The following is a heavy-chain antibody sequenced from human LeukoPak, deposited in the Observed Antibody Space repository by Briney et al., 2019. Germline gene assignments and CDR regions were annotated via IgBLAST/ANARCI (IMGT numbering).Heavy chain of an antibody. CDR2: MNPKSGAT. CDR3: ARAEVLYSGYDFDY. V-gene: IGHV1-2*02. D-gene: IGHD5-12*01. CDR1: GYTFSVYY. Sequence: ASVRVSCKASGYTFSVYYMHWVRPAPGQGLEWMGWMNPKSGATNYAQKFQGRVNMTRDTSISTAYMELSSLRSDDTAVYYCARAEVLYSGYDFDYCGQGALFSASS. J-gene: IGHJ4*02.